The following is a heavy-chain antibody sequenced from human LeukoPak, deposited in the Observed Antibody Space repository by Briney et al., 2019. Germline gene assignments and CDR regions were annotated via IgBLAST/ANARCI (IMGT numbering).Heavy chain of an antibody. J-gene: IGHJ5*02. Sequence: ASVKVSCKATGYTFTGHYVHWVRQAPGQGLEWMGWINPNSGGTKYAQKFQGRLTVTRDTSINTVYMELTRLRSDDTAVYYCARGNHKMSDNYYRPVVNWFDPWGQGTLVTVSS. CDR2: INPNSGGT. CDR3: ARGNHKMSDNYYRPVVNWFDP. D-gene: IGHD1-26*01. V-gene: IGHV1-2*02. CDR1: GYTFTGHY.